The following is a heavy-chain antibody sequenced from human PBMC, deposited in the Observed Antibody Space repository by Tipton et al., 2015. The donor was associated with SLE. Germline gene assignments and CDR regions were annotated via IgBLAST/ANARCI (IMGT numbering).Heavy chain of an antibody. V-gene: IGHV4-61*02. CDR2: IYTSGST. CDR1: GVSISRGSYF. J-gene: IGHJ4*02. CDR3: ARRYNWNYKDYFDY. D-gene: IGHD1-7*01. Sequence: TLSLTCSVSGVSISRGSYFWTWIRQPAGKGLEWIGRIYTSGSTNYNPSLKGRVTMSVDTSKNQFSLKLSSVTAAETAVYYCARRYNWNYKDYFDYWGQGTPVTVSS.